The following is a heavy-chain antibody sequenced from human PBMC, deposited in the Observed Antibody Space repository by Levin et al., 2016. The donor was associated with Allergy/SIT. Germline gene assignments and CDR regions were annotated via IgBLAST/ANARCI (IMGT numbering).Heavy chain of an antibody. V-gene: IGHV3-30*18. Sequence: VRQAPGKGLEWVAVISYDGSNKYYADSVKGRFTISRDNSKNTLYLQMNSLRAEDTAAYYCAKDSTWLGSWWGQGTLVTVSS. CDR2: ISYDGSNK. J-gene: IGHJ4*02. D-gene: IGHD6-19*01. CDR3: AKDSTWLGSW.